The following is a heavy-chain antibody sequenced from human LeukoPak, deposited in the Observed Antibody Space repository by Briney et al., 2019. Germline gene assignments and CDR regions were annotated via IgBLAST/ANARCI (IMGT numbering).Heavy chain of an antibody. CDR3: ARVSIAARTGYGMDV. CDR2: INPDSGGT. Sequence: ASVKLSFTASGYTFTGYYMHWVRQAPGQGLEWMGWINPDSGGTNYAQKFQGRVTLTRDTSISTAYMDLSRLRSDDTAVYYCARVSIAARTGYGMDVWGQGTTVTVSS. CDR1: GYTFTGYY. J-gene: IGHJ6*02. V-gene: IGHV1-2*02. D-gene: IGHD6-6*01.